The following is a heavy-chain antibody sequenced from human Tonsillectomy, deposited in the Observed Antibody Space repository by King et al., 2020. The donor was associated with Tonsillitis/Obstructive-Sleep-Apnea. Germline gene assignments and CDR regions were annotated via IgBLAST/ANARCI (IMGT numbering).Heavy chain of an antibody. V-gene: IGHV4-39*01. CDR2: IYYSGST. D-gene: IGHD3-22*01. CDR3: ASGYYYDSSGYSESFDY. Sequence: LQLQESGPGLVKPSETLSLTCTVSGGSISSSSYYWGWIRQPPGKGLEWIGSIYYSGSTYYNPSLKSRVTISVDTSKNQFSLKLSPVTAADTAVYYCASGYYYDSSGYSESFDYWGQGTLVTVSS. CDR1: GGSISSSSYY. J-gene: IGHJ4*02.